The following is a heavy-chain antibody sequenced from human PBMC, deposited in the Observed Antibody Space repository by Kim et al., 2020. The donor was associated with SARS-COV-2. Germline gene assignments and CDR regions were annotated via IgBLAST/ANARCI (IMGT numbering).Heavy chain of an antibody. D-gene: IGHD4-17*01. V-gene: IGHV1-18*04. CDR2: ISAYNGNT. CDR1: GYTFTSYG. J-gene: IGHJ4*02. Sequence: ASVKVSCKASGYTFTSYGISWVRQAPGQGLEWMGWISAYNGNTNYAQKLQGRVTMTTDTSTSTAYMELRSLRSDDTAVYYCARDSGAYGETEGFDYWGQGTLVTVSS. CDR3: ARDSGAYGETEGFDY.